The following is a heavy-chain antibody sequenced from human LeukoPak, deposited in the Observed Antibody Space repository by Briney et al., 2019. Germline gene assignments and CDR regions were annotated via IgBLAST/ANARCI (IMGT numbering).Heavy chain of an antibody. CDR2: ICNSGNT. CDR3: ARHHGGTYPGLFDY. D-gene: IGHD2-15*01. V-gene: IGHV4-59*08. Sequence: SETLSLTCTVSGGSITTYYWSWIRQPPGKGLEWIGYICNSGNTNYNPSLKSRVTVSVDTSKNQFSLKLSPVTAADTAVYCARHHGGTYPGLFDYWGQGSLVTVSS. CDR1: GGSITTYY. J-gene: IGHJ4*02.